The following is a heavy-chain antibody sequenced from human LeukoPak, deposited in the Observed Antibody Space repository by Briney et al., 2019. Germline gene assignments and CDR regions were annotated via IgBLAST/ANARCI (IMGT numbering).Heavy chain of an antibody. J-gene: IGHJ4*02. CDR2: INPNSGGT. CDR1: GYTFTGYY. CDR3: ARQARRSSTSCGLAY. Sequence: GASVKVSCKASGYTFTGYYMHWVRQVPGQGLEWMGWINPNSGGTNYAQKFQGRVTMTRDTSISTAYMELSRLRSDDTAVYYCARQARRSSTSCGLAYWGQGTLVTVSS. D-gene: IGHD2-2*01. V-gene: IGHV1-2*02.